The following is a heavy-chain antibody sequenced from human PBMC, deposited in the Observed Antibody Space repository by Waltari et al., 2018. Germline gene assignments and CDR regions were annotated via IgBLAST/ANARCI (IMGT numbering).Heavy chain of an antibody. CDR1: GLTFGSYS. J-gene: IGHJ4*02. CDR2: ISKTITTI. CDR3: TRGFASGIHYY. Sequence: EVQLLASGGGLVQPGGSLRLSCAASGLTFGSYSITWVRQAPGKGLECVSYISKTITTIHYADSVKGRFTISRDNAKNSVYLQMNSLRDEDTAMYYCTRGFASGIHYYWGQGTLVTVSS. V-gene: IGHV3-48*02. D-gene: IGHD3-10*01.